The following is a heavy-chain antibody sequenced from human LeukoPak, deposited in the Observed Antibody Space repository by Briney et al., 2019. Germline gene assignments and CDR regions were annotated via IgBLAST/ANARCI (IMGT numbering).Heavy chain of an antibody. V-gene: IGHV3-9*01. CDR2: ISWNSGSI. Sequence: GRSLRLSCVTSGFTFDDYAMHWVRQVPGKGLEWVSDISWNSGSIVYADSVKGRFTISRDNAKNFLYLQMNSLRPEDTALYYCARGGSGWIDYWGQGTPVTVSS. CDR1: GFTFDDYA. D-gene: IGHD6-19*01. CDR3: ARGGSGWIDY. J-gene: IGHJ4*02.